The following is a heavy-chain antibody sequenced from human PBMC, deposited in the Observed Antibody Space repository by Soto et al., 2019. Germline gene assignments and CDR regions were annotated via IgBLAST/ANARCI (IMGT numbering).Heavy chain of an antibody. CDR3: AREKQQLVPPPTFDI. Sequence: ASVKVSCKASGYSFTSYGIGWVRQAPGQGPEWMGWISPYNGRTNYAQNVKGRVVMTTDISTNTVYLELRSLRSDDTAIYYCAREKQQLVPPPTFDIWGQGTMVTVSS. CDR1: GYSFTSYG. J-gene: IGHJ3*02. CDR2: ISPYNGRT. V-gene: IGHV1-18*01. D-gene: IGHD6-13*01.